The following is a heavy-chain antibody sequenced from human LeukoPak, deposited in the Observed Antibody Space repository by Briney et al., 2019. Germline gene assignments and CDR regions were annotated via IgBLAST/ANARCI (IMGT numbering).Heavy chain of an antibody. CDR3: ARGRAIDI. CDR1: GFTFTNNW. Sequence: QPGGSLRLSCAASGFTFTNNWMTWVRQAPGKGLEWVANIKPDDSEIYYVASVKGRFTISRDNGKSSVYLQMNSLRAEDTAVYYCARGRAIDIWGRGTTVTVSS. CDR2: IKPDDSEI. J-gene: IGHJ3*02. V-gene: IGHV3-7*04.